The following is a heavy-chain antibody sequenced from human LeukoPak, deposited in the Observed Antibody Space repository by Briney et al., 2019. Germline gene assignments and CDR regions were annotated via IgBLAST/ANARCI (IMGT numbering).Heavy chain of an antibody. CDR1: GFSLSTSGVG. CDR3: AHGRYAGWFDS. D-gene: IGHD5-12*01. J-gene: IGHJ5*01. Sequence: SGPTLVKPTQTLTLTCTFSGFSLSTSGVGVGWIRQPPGKALEWLALIYWNDDKRYNSSLNSRLTITKDTSKNQVVLTMTNMDPVDTATYYCAHGRYAGWFDSWGQGTLVTVSS. CDR2: IYWNDDK. V-gene: IGHV2-5*01.